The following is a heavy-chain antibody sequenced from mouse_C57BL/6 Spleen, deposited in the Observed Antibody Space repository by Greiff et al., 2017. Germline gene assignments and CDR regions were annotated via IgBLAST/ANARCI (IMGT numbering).Heavy chain of an antibody. D-gene: IGHD2-3*01. CDR3: ARSDGWYFDV. CDR1: GYTFTSYW. V-gene: IGHV1-7*01. J-gene: IGHJ1*03. CDR2: INPSSGYT. Sequence: VQLQQSGAELAKPGASVTLSCKASGYTFTSYWMHLVKQRPGQGLEWIGYINPSSGYTTYNQKFKDKATLTVDKSSSTAYMQLSSLTYEDSAVYYCARSDGWYFDVWGTGTTVTVSS.